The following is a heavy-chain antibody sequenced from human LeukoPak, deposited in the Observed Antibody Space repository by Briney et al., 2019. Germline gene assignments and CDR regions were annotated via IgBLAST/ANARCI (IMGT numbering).Heavy chain of an antibody. CDR3: AREKYGDYGRRGYYNYIDV. Sequence: PSETLSLTCAVYGGSFSGYYWSWIRQPPGKGLEWIGEINHSGSTNYNPSLKSRVAISVDTSKNQFSLKRSSVTAADTAVYYCAREKYGDYGRRGYYNYIDVWGKGTTVTISS. J-gene: IGHJ6*03. V-gene: IGHV4-34*01. CDR2: INHSGST. CDR1: GGSFSGYY. D-gene: IGHD4-17*01.